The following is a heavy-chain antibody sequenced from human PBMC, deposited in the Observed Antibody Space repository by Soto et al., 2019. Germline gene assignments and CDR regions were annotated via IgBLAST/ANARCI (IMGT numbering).Heavy chain of an antibody. V-gene: IGHV4-34*01. CDR2: INHSGST. J-gene: IGHJ4*02. Sequence: PSETLSLTCAVYGGSFSGYYWSWIRQPPGKGLEWIGEINHSGSTNYNPSLKSRVTISVDTSKNQSSLKLSSVTAADTAVYYCARDPVYCSSTNCYPFDYWGQGTLVTVSS. D-gene: IGHD2-2*01. CDR3: ARDPVYCSSTNCYPFDY. CDR1: GGSFSGYY.